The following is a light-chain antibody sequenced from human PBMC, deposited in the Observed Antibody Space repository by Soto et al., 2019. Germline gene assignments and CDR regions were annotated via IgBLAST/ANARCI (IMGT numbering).Light chain of an antibody. CDR3: QQRSNWLWT. CDR1: QSVSSY. V-gene: IGKV3-11*01. Sequence: EIVLTQSPGTLSLSPGERATLSCRASQSVSSYLAWYQQKPGQAPRLLIYDASKRATGIPARFSGSGSGTDFTLTISSLEPDDFAVYYCQQRSNWLWTFGQGTKVDIK. J-gene: IGKJ1*01. CDR2: DAS.